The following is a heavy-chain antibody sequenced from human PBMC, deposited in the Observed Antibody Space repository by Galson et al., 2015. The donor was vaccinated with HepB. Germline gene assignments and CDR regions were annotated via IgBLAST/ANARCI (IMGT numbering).Heavy chain of an antibody. J-gene: IGHJ4*02. CDR2: ISVTSDT. CDR3: AKPYGSGSYSIWYFDD. V-gene: IGHV3-23*01. CDR1: GFPFRSSG. D-gene: IGHD3-10*01. Sequence: SLRLSCAASGFPFRSSGMGWVRQAPGKGLEWVPSISVTSDTYYGESVKGRFTISRDNSKNTLFLQMNSLKFEDTAIYYCAKPYGSGSYSIWYFDDWGQGTPVTVSS.